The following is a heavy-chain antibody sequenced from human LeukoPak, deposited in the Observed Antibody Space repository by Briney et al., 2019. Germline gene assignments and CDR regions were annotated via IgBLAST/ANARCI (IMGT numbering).Heavy chain of an antibody. V-gene: IGHV1-69*04. CDR3: ATGSYCSSTSCDSPGLNYYYYMDV. CDR1: GGTFSSYA. D-gene: IGHD2-2*02. CDR2: IIPILGIA. Sequence: EASVKVSCKASGGTFSSYAISWVRQAPGQGLEWMGRIIPILGIANYAQKFQGRVTITADKSTSTAYMELSSLRSEDTAVYYCATGSYCSSTSCDSPGLNYYYYMDVWGKGTTVTVSS. J-gene: IGHJ6*03.